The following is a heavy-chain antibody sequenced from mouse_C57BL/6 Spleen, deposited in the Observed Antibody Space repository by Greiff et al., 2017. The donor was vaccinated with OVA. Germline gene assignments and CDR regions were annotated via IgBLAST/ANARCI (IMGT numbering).Heavy chain of an antibody. CDR3: ARVYYYGSDYFDY. CDR2: IYPGDGDT. J-gene: IGHJ2*01. Sequence: VQLQQSGPELVKPGASVKISCKASGYAFSSSWMNWVKQRPGKGLEWIGRIYPGDGDTNYNGKFKGKATLTADKSSSTAYMQLSSLTSEDSAVYFCARVYYYGSDYFDYWGQGTTRTVSS. D-gene: IGHD1-1*01. CDR1: GYAFSSSW. V-gene: IGHV1-82*01.